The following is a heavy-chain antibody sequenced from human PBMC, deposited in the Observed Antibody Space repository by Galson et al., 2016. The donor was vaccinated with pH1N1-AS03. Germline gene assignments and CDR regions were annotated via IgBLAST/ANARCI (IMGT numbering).Heavy chain of an antibody. D-gene: IGHD3-16*01. Sequence: LTCRVSGGSIDNSRFYWGWIRQPPGKGLEWIGSIYYTGSSYYNPSLKSRVIISVDTSKNQFSLKLSSVTAADTAVYFCAKTKLSPGALGYWSQGMLVAVSS. V-gene: IGHV4-39*07. J-gene: IGHJ4*02. CDR3: AKTKLSPGALGY. CDR2: IYYTGSS. CDR1: GGSIDNSRFY.